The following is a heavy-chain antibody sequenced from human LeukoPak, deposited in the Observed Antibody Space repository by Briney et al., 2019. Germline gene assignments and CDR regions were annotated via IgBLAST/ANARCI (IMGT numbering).Heavy chain of an antibody. CDR1: GYTFTSYG. J-gene: IGHJ3*02. CDR3: ARDRDYYDSTPEPAFDI. Sequence: ASVKVSCKASGYTFTSYGISWVRQAPGQGLEWMGWISAYNGNTNYAQKLQGRVTMTTDTSTSTAYMELRSLRSDDTAVYYCARDRDYYDSTPEPAFDIWAKGQWSPSPQ. CDR2: ISAYNGNT. D-gene: IGHD3-22*01. V-gene: IGHV1-18*01.